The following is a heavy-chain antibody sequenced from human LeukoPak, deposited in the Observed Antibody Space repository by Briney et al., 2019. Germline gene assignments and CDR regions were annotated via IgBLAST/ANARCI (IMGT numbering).Heavy chain of an antibody. Sequence: ASVKVSCKASGYTFSGYYMHWVRQAPGQGLEWMGWINPNSGGTNYAQKFQGRVTMTRDTSISTAYMELSRLRSDDTAVYYCARGGQYYDFWSGQLGAFDIWGQGTMVTVSP. V-gene: IGHV1-2*02. J-gene: IGHJ3*02. CDR3: ARGGQYYDFWSGQLGAFDI. CDR1: GYTFSGYY. CDR2: INPNSGGT. D-gene: IGHD3-3*01.